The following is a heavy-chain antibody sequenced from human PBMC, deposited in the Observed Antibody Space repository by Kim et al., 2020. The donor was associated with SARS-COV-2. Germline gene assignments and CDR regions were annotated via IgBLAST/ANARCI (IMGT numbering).Heavy chain of an antibody. CDR3: AGGGVRSVLLDN. Sequence: KNYTESVKCRCTICRDNAKSALFLQVNSLRAEDTAVYYCAGGGVRSVLLDNWGQGNLVTVSS. J-gene: IGHJ4*02. CDR2: K. D-gene: IGHD3-16*01. V-gene: IGHV3-11*03.